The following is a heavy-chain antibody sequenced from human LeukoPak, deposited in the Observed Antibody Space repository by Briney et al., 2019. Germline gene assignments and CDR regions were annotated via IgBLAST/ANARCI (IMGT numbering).Heavy chain of an antibody. CDR2: IIPIFGTA. Sequence: GASVKVSCKASGGTFSSYAISWVRQAPGQGLEWMGGIIPIFGTANYAQKFQGRVTITPDKSTSTAYMELSSLRSEDTAVYYCARTDYGDYAGRFDYWGQGTLVTVSS. CDR3: ARTDYGDYAGRFDY. J-gene: IGHJ4*02. CDR1: GGTFSSYA. D-gene: IGHD4-17*01. V-gene: IGHV1-69*06.